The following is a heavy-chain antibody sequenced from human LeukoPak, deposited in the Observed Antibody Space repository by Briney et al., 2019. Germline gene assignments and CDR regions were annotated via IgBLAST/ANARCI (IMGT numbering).Heavy chain of an antibody. D-gene: IGHD3-10*01. CDR2: IYYSGDT. V-gene: IGHV4-59*12. Sequence: SETLSLTCTVSRGSISGYSWSWIRQSPGGGLEWLGYIYYSGDTAYNPSLRSRVTISVDTSKNQFSLKLSSVTAADTAVYYCARRVGRWFGERAYYYNYMDVWDKGTTVTISS. J-gene: IGHJ6*03. CDR3: ARRVGRWFGERAYYYNYMDV. CDR1: RGSISGYS.